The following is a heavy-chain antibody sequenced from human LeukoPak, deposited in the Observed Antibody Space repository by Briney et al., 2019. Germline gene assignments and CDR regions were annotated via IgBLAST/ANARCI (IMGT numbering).Heavy chain of an antibody. D-gene: IGHD6-19*01. Sequence: SETLSLTCTVSGGSISSAGYYWTWIRQHPGKGLEWIGYIYYSGSTYYSPSLKSRVTMSVDTSKNQFSLKLSSVTAADTAVYYCARVSSTGRYDYWGQGTLVTVSS. J-gene: IGHJ4*02. CDR2: IYYSGST. V-gene: IGHV4-31*03. CDR1: GGSISSAGYY. CDR3: ARVSSTGRYDY.